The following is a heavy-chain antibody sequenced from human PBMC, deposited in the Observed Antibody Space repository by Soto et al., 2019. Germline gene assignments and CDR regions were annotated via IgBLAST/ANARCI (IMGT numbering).Heavy chain of an antibody. CDR2: INPNSGGT. Sequence: ASVKVSCKASGYTFTGYYMHWVRQAPGQGLERMGWINPNSGGTNYAQKFQGWVTMTRDTSISTAYMELSRLRSYDTAVYYCAKGSGYSGYEPFDYWGQGTLVTVSS. CDR1: GYTFTGYY. CDR3: AKGSGYSGYEPFDY. J-gene: IGHJ4*02. V-gene: IGHV1-2*04. D-gene: IGHD5-12*01.